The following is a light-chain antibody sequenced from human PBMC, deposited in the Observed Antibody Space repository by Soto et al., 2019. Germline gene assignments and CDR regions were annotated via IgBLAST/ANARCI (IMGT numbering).Light chain of an antibody. CDR3: SSYAGSSSFV. J-gene: IGLJ1*01. V-gene: IGLV2-23*01. Sequence: QSVLTQPASVSGSPGQSITISCTGSSSDDGNYDVVSWYQHHPGKAPKLMIYQDIKRPSGVSNGFSGSKSGNTASLTISGLQSEDEADYYCSSYAGSSSFVFGTGTKLTVL. CDR2: QDI. CDR1: SSDDGNYDV.